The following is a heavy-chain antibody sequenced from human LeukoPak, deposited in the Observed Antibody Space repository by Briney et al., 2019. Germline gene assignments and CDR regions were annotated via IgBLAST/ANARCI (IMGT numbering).Heavy chain of an antibody. CDR2: INHSGST. D-gene: IGHD5-18*01. Sequence: PSETLSLTCAVYGGSFSGYYWSWNRQPPGKGLEWIGEINHSGSTNYNPSLKSRVTISVDTSKNQFSLKLSSVTAADTAVYYCARDVGTALVTGDYWGQGTLVTVSS. CDR1: GGSFSGYY. V-gene: IGHV4-34*01. CDR3: ARDVGTALVTGDY. J-gene: IGHJ4*02.